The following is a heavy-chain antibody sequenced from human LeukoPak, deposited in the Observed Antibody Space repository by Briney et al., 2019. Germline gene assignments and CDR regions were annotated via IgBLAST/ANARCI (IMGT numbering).Heavy chain of an antibody. Sequence: ASVKVSCKASGYTFTRNGFSWVRQAPGQGLEWMGWISGYNGDTKYAQKLQGRVTMTTDTSTSTAYMELRSLRSDDTAVYYCARQTLWNLPYFDYWGQGTLVTVSS. CDR1: GYTFTRNG. J-gene: IGHJ4*02. D-gene: IGHD1-1*01. CDR3: ARQTLWNLPYFDY. CDR2: ISGYNGDT. V-gene: IGHV1-18*01.